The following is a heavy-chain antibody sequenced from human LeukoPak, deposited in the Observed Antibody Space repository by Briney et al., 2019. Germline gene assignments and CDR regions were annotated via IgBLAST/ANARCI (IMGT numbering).Heavy chain of an antibody. CDR3: ARWAVLAYCGGDCYSALYYFDY. CDR1: GFTFSSYW. V-gene: IGHV3-7*01. CDR2: IKQDGSEK. D-gene: IGHD2-21*02. J-gene: IGHJ4*02. Sequence: GGSLRLSCAASGFTFSSYWMSWVRQAPGKGLEWVANIKQDGSEKYYVGSVKGRFTISRDNAKNSLYLQMNSLRAEDTAVYYCARWAVLAYCGGDCYSALYYFDYWGQGALVTVSS.